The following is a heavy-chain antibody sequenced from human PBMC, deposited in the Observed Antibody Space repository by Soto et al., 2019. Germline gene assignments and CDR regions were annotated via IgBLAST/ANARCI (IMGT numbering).Heavy chain of an antibody. CDR2: LYWDDDT. V-gene: IGHV2-5*02. Sequence: QITLKESGPTLVKPTQTLTLTCTFSGFSLSSIGVGVGWIRQPPGKALEWLGILYWDDDTHYSPSLKSRISIAKDTSKDQVVLTLTNMDPVDTATYYCAHTIVVVPTAHDAFDVWGQGTMVTVSS. CDR1: GFSLSSIGVG. CDR3: AHTIVVVPTAHDAFDV. D-gene: IGHD2-2*01. J-gene: IGHJ3*01.